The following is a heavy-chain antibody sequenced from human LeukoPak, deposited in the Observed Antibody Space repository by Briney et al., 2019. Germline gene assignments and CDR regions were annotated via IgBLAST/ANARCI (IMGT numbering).Heavy chain of an antibody. CDR2: ISAYNGNA. D-gene: IGHD5-12*01. Sequence: ASVKVSCKASGYTFTSYGISWVRQAPGQGLEWMGWISAYNGNANYAQKLQGRVTMTTDTSTSTAYMELRSLRSDDTAVYYCARRPTGSGYDLDDYWGQGTLVTVSS. V-gene: IGHV1-18*01. CDR1: GYTFTSYG. J-gene: IGHJ4*02. CDR3: ARRPTGSGYDLDDY.